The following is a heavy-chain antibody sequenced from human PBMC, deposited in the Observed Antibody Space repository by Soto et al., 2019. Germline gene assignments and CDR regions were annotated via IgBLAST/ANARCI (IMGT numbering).Heavy chain of an antibody. D-gene: IGHD3-16*02. J-gene: IGHJ5*02. CDR1: GGSISSGGYY. CDR2: IYYSGST. CDR3: ARDRGRPKYYDYIWGSYRSLRSVQSTNWFDP. Sequence: QVQLQESGPGLVKPSQTLSLTCTVSGGSISSGGYYWSWIRQHPGKGLEWIGYIYYSGSTYYNPSLKSRVTISVDTSKNQFSLKLSSVTAADTAVYYCARDRGRPKYYDYIWGSYRSLRSVQSTNWFDPWGQGTLVTVSS. V-gene: IGHV4-31*03.